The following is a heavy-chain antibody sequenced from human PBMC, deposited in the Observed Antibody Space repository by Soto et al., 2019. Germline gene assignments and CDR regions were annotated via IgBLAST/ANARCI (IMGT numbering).Heavy chain of an antibody. Sequence: PGGSLRLSCAASGFSFGSYALRWVRQAPGKGLEWVSTISGSDGKTFYADSVKGRFSISRDTSQSTLYLQMNSLRADDTAMCYCARWRYLDYWGQGTRVSVSS. CDR2: ISGSDGKT. J-gene: IGHJ4*02. CDR3: ARWRYLDY. D-gene: IGHD2-15*01. V-gene: IGHV3-23*01. CDR1: GFSFGSYA.